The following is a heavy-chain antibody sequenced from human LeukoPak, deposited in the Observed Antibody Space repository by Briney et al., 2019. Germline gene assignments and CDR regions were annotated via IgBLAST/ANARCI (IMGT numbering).Heavy chain of an antibody. D-gene: IGHD3-10*01. J-gene: IGHJ5*02. CDR1: GFTFSSYA. Sequence: GGSLRLFCAASGFTFSSYAMTWVRQAPGKGLEWVSGIGGSSGKIFYADSVKGRFTISRDNSKNTLYLQMNTLRAEDTAVYFCAKQPYQYVSGSPSWFDPWGQGTLVTVSS. CDR2: IGGSSGKI. V-gene: IGHV3-23*01. CDR3: AKQPYQYVSGSPSWFDP.